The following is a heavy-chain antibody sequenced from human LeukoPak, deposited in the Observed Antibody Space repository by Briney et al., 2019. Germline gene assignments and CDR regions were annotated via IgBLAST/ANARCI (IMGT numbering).Heavy chain of an antibody. CDR2: ISSSSSYI. J-gene: IGHJ4*02. CDR1: GFTFSSYS. D-gene: IGHD6-13*01. Sequence: PGGSLRLSCAASGFTFSSYSMNWVRQAPGKGLEWVSSISSSSSYIYYADSVKGRFTISRDNAKNSLYLQMNSLRAEDTAVYYCAKYNKAAAGTRYFDYWGQGTLVTVSS. V-gene: IGHV3-21*01. CDR3: AKYNKAAAGTRYFDY.